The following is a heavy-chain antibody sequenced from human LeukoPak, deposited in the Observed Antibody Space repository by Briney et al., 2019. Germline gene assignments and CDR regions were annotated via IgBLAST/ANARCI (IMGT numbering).Heavy chain of an antibody. CDR2: IYTSGST. D-gene: IGHD1-26*01. V-gene: IGHV4-61*02. CDR3: ARALVGATGGVDI. J-gene: IGHJ3*02. Sequence: SQTLSLTCTVSGGSISSGSYYWSWIRQPAGKGLEWIGRIYTSGSTNYNPSLKSRVTISVDTSKNQFSLKLSSVTAADTAVYYCARALVGATGGVDICGQGTMVTVSS. CDR1: GGSISSGSYY.